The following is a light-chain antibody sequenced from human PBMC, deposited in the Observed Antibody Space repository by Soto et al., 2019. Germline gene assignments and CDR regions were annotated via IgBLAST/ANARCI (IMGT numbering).Light chain of an antibody. CDR1: VGHSSYL. CDR3: ETWDSNTRV. J-gene: IGLJ2*01. V-gene: IGLV4-60*02. CDR2: LEGSGSY. Sequence: QLVLTQSSSASASLGSSVNLTSTLTVGHSSYLIAWQHQQPGKAPRYLMKLEGSGSYNKGSGVPDRFSGSSSGADRYLTISNLQFEDEANYYCETWDSNTRVFGGGTQLTVL.